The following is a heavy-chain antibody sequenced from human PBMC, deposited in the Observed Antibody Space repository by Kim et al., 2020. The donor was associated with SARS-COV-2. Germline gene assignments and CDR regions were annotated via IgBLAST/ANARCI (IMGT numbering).Heavy chain of an antibody. Sequence: ASVKVSCKASGYTFTSYAMHWVRQAPGQRLEWMGWINAGNGNTKYSQKFQGRVTITRDTSASTAYMELSSLRSEDTAVYYCARGPGYNWNDDGNWFDPWGQGTLVTVSS. CDR2: INAGNGNT. D-gene: IGHD1-1*01. CDR3: ARGPGYNWNDDGNWFDP. J-gene: IGHJ5*02. CDR1: GYTFTSYA. V-gene: IGHV1-3*01.